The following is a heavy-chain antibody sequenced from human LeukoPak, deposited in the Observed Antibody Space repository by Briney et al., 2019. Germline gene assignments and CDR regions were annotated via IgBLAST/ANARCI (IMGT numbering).Heavy chain of an antibody. Sequence: GGSLRLSCAASGFTFSSYDMSWVRQAPGKGLEWVSAISESGSNTYYADSVKGRFTISRDNSKNTLYLQMNSLRAEDTAVYFCAKYYNSWSGYFDYWGQGTPVTVSS. J-gene: IGHJ4*02. CDR3: AKYYNSWSGYFDY. CDR2: ISESGSNT. CDR1: GFTFSSYD. D-gene: IGHD3-3*01. V-gene: IGHV3-23*01.